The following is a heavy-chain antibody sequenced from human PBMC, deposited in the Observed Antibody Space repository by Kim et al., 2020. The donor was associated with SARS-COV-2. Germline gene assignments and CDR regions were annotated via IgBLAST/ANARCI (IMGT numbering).Heavy chain of an antibody. CDR2: IYYSGST. CDR3: ARAGIGIAAAGSWFDP. CDR1: GGSISSYY. D-gene: IGHD6-13*01. J-gene: IGHJ5*02. Sequence: SETLSLTCTVSGGSISSYYWSWIRQPPGKGLEWIGYIYYSGSTNYNPSLKSRVTISVDTSKNQFSLKLSSVTAADTAVYYCARAGIGIAAAGSWFDPWGQGTLVTVSS. V-gene: IGHV4-59*01.